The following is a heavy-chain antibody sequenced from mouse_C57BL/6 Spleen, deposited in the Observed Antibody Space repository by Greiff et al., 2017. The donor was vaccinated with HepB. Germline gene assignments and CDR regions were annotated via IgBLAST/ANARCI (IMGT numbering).Heavy chain of an antibody. D-gene: IGHD2-3*01. J-gene: IGHJ3*01. CDR3: ARDGYYEAY. CDR1: GYTFTDYY. V-gene: IGHV1-26*01. CDR2: INPNNGGT. Sequence: EVQLQQSGPELVKPGASVKISCKASGYTFTDYYMNWVKQSHGKSLEWIGDINPNNGGTSYNQKFKGKATLTVDKSSSTAYMERRSLTSEDSAVYYCARDGYYEAYWGQGTLVTVSA.